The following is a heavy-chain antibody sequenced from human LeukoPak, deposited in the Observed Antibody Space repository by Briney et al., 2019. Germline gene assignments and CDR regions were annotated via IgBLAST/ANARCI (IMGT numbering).Heavy chain of an antibody. CDR2: IQYDGSNK. D-gene: IGHD3-16*01. CDR3: ARWGPDRGVDY. Sequence: GGSLRLSCAASGFTFSGYGMHWVRQAPGKGLEWVAFIQYDGSNKYYADSVKGRFTVSRDNSKNTLFLQMSSLRAEDTAAYYCARWGPDRGVDYWGQGTQVTVSS. J-gene: IGHJ4*02. CDR1: GFTFSGYG. V-gene: IGHV3-30*02.